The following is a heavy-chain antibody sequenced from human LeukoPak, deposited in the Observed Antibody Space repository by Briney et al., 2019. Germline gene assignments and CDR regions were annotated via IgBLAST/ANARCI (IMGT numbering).Heavy chain of an antibody. V-gene: IGHV4-4*07. CDR1: GVSIGSYH. CDR3: ARAYCSSTTCRKVGVYDF. D-gene: IGHD2-2*01. J-gene: IGHJ4*02. CDR2: LYPSGST. Sequence: SETLSLTCAVSGVSIGSYHWSWIRQRAGKGLEWIGRLYPSGSTSYNPSLQSRLTMSGDTTKNHFSLKLRSVTAADTAVYYCARAYCSSTTCRKVGVYDFWGQGILVTVSS.